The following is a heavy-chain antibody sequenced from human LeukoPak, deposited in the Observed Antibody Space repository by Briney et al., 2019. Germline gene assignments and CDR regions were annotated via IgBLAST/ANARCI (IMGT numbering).Heavy chain of an antibody. Sequence: PGGSLRLSCAASGFTFSRYGMHWVRQAPGKGLEWVAVIWYDGSNKYYAESVKGRFTISRDNSKNTLHLQMNSLRTEDTAVYYCARACSAGSCYLVAFDIWGQGTMVTVSS. J-gene: IGHJ3*02. V-gene: IGHV3-33*01. CDR3: ARACSAGSCYLVAFDI. CDR2: IWYDGSNK. D-gene: IGHD2-15*01. CDR1: GFTFSRYG.